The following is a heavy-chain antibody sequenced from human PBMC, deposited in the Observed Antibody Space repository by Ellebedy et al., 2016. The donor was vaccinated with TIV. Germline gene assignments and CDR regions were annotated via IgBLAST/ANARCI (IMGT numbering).Heavy chain of an antibody. CDR1: GGSFSGYY. CDR3: ARRPYSSSSGYYYSMDV. CDR2: INHSGST. D-gene: IGHD6-6*01. J-gene: IGHJ6*03. Sequence: SETLSLXCAVYGGSFSGYYWSWIRQPPGKGLEWIGEINHSGSTNYNPSLKSRVTISVDTSKKQFSLSLSSVTAADTAVYFCARRPYSSSSGYYYSMDVWGKGTTVTVSS. V-gene: IGHV4-34*01.